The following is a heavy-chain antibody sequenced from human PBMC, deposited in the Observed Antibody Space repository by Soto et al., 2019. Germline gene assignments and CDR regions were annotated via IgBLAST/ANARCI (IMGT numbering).Heavy chain of an antibody. Sequence: GGSLRLSCAASGFTFSSYGMHWVRQAPGKGLEWVAVIWYDGSNKYYADSVKGRFTISRDNSKNTLYLQMNSLRAEDTAVYYCARDSYYYDSSGYYYEGLFDYWGQGTLVTVSS. CDR2: IWYDGSNK. CDR3: ARDSYYYDSSGYYYEGLFDY. J-gene: IGHJ4*02. D-gene: IGHD3-22*01. CDR1: GFTFSSYG. V-gene: IGHV3-33*01.